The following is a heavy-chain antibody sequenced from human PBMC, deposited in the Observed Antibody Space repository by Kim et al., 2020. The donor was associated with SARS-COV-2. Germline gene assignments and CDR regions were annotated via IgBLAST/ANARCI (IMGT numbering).Heavy chain of an antibody. D-gene: IGHD3-22*01. J-gene: IGHJ3*02. V-gene: IGHV1-46*01. CDR3: ARPYVDSSGQGAFDI. Sequence: QKFQGRVTMTRDTSTSTVYMELSSLRSEDTAVYYCARPYVDSSGQGAFDIWGQGTMVTVSS.